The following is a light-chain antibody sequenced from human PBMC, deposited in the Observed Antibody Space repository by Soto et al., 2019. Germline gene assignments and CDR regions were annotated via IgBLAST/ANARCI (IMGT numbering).Light chain of an antibody. J-gene: IGLJ3*02. Sequence: QSALTQPASVSGSPGQSITISCTGTRSDVGGYNYVSWYQQHPGKGPKLLIYAVTNRPSGVSDRFSASKSGDTASLTISGLQPEDEADYYCSSYTTSSTVVFGGGTKVTVL. CDR3: SSYTTSSTVV. V-gene: IGLV2-14*01. CDR2: AVT. CDR1: RSDVGGYNY.